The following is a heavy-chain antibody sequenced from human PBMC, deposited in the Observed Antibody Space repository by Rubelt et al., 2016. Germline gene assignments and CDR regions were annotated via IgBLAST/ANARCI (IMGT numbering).Heavy chain of an antibody. CDR3: ARDALYCSSTNCYLDY. V-gene: IGHV3-21*01. J-gene: IGHJ4*02. CDR1: GFTFSSYS. Sequence: SGFTFSSYSVNWVRQAPGKGLEWVSSISSGSSYIYFADSVKGRFTISRDNAKNSLYLQMNSLRAEDTALYYCARDALYCSSTNCYLDYWGQGTLVTVSS. D-gene: IGHD2-2*01. CDR2: ISSGSSYI.